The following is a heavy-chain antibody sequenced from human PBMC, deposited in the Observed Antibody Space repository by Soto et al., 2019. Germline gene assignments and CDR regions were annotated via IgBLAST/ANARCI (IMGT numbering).Heavy chain of an antibody. CDR1: GFTFRSYW. D-gene: IGHD2-15*01. J-gene: IGHJ6*03. Sequence: PGGSLRLSCAASGFTFRSYWMSWVRQALGKGLEWVANIKQDGSEKYYVDSVKGRFTISRDNAKNSLYLQMNSLRAEDTAVYYCARDGRATCSGGTCYYMDVSGKATTVTVSS. CDR2: IKQDGSEK. V-gene: IGHV3-7*01. CDR3: ARDGRATCSGGTCYYMDV.